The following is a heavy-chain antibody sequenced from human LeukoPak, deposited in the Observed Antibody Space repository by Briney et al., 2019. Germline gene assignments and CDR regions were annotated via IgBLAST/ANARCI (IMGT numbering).Heavy chain of an antibody. CDR1: GFTFSSYS. J-gene: IGHJ4*02. D-gene: IGHD4-17*01. CDR3: ARDKTLDYGDNAGSFGY. CDR2: ISSSSSYI. Sequence: GGSLRLSCAASGFTFSSYSMNWVRQAPGKGLEWVSSISSSSSYIYYADSVKGRFTISRDNAKNSLYLQMNSLRAEDTAVYYCARDKTLDYGDNAGSFGYWGQGTLVTVSS. V-gene: IGHV3-21*01.